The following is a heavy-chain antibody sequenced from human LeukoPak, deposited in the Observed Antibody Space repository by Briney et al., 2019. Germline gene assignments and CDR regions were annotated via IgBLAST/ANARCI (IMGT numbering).Heavy chain of an antibody. J-gene: IGHJ4*02. Sequence: SETLSLTCAVSGVSISSSNSYWGWIRQPPGKGPEWIGSIYYSGNTYYNASLKSRVTISVDTSKNQFSLKLDSVTAADTAVYYCAKGTSSGWYYFDYWGQGTLVTVSS. CDR1: GVSISSSNSY. D-gene: IGHD6-19*01. V-gene: IGHV4-39*07. CDR2: IYYSGNT. CDR3: AKGTSSGWYYFDY.